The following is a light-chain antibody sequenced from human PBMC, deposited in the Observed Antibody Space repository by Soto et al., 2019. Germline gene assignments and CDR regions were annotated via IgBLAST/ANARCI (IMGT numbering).Light chain of an antibody. CDR3: SSYAGSNNFV. J-gene: IGLJ1*01. CDR2: EVT. V-gene: IGLV2-8*01. Sequence: QSALTQPPSASGSPGQSVSISCTGTSSDVGRFNYVSWYQQHPGKAPKLIIYEVTKRPSGVPDRFSGSKSGNTASLTVSGLLAEDEADYFCSSYAGSNNFVFGTGTKVTVL. CDR1: SSDVGRFNY.